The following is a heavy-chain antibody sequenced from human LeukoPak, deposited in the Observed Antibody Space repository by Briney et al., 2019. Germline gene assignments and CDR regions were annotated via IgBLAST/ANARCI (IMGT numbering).Heavy chain of an antibody. V-gene: IGHV3-48*04. CDR1: GFTFSSYS. D-gene: IGHD3-22*01. CDR3: ARDLHRGFNQDDFDY. CDR2: ISSSSSTI. Sequence: GGSLRLSCAASGFTFSSYSMNWVRQAAGKGLEWVSYISSSSSTIYYADSVKGRFTISRDNAKNSLYLQMNSLRAEDTAVYYCARDLHRGFNQDDFDYWGQGTLVTVSS. J-gene: IGHJ4*02.